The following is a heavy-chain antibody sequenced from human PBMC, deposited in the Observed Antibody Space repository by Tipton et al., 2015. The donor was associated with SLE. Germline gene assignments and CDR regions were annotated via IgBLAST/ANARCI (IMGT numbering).Heavy chain of an antibody. D-gene: IGHD6-13*01. CDR3: ARRGIAAAGSTFDY. Sequence: TLSLTCAVYGGSFSGYYWSWIRQPPGKGLEWIGEINHSGSTNYNPSLKSRVTISVDTSKNQFSLKLSSVTAADTAVYYCARRGIAAAGSTFDYWGQGTLVTVSS. CDR2: INHSGST. J-gene: IGHJ4*02. CDR1: GGSFSGYY. V-gene: IGHV4-34*01.